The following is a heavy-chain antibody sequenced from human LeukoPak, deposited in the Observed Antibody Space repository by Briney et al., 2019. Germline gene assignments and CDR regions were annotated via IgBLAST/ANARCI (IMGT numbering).Heavy chain of an antibody. Sequence: PGGSLRLSCAASGFTFSSHWMHWVRQAPGKGLVWVSRINSDGRSTNCADSVKSRFAISRDNAKNTLYLQMNSLRGEDTAVYYCARGCEGYASGTYCPGLDYWGQGTLVTVSS. J-gene: IGHJ4*02. CDR2: INSDGRST. D-gene: IGHD3-10*01. V-gene: IGHV3-74*01. CDR1: GFTFSSHW. CDR3: ARGCEGYASGTYCPGLDY.